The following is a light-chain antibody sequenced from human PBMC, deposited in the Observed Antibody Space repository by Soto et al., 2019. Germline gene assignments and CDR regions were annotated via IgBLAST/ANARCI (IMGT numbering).Light chain of an antibody. CDR3: QQFDTLMT. V-gene: IGKV1-33*01. J-gene: IGKJ5*01. CDR1: QDIKKY. Sequence: DIQVTQSPSSLSASVGDTFTISCHASQDIKKYLNWYQYKPGKVPNLLIYDASILKTGVPSRFSGSGSGTDFTFTISSLQPEDNATYYCQQFDTLMTFGQGTRLEI. CDR2: DAS.